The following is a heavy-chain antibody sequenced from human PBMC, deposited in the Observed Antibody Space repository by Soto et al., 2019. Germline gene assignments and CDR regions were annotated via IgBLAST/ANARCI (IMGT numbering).Heavy chain of an antibody. V-gene: IGHV4-39*01. CDR3: ARNQPQRYCSGGTCRPAYGMDV. Sequence: SETLSLTCTVSGCSISSYSFYWAWIRQPPGKGLEWIGIIYYSGDTYYNPSLAGRLTMSVDTSNQFSLTLRSVTAADTALYYCARNQPQRYCSGGTCRPAYGMDVWGQGTTVTVSS. CDR2: IYYSGDT. D-gene: IGHD2-15*01. CDR1: GCSISSYSFY. J-gene: IGHJ6*02.